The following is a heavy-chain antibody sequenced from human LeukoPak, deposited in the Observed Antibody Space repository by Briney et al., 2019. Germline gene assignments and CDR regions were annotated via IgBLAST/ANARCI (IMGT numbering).Heavy chain of an antibody. D-gene: IGHD6-19*01. Sequence: SETLSLTCTVSGGSISSSSYYWGWIRQPPGKGLEWIGSIYYSGSTYYNPSPKSRVTISVDTSKNQFSLKLSSVTAADTAVYYCARETGYSSGWRKDYYYYYMDVWGKGTTVTVSS. CDR2: IYYSGST. V-gene: IGHV4-39*07. J-gene: IGHJ6*03. CDR3: ARETGYSSGWRKDYYYYYMDV. CDR1: GGSISSSSYY.